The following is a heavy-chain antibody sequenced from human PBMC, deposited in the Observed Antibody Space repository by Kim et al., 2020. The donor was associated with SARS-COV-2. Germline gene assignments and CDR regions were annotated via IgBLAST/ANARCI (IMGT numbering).Heavy chain of an antibody. V-gene: IGHV1-18*01. D-gene: IGHD2-21*02. CDR1: GYTFTSYG. Sequence: ASVKVSCKASGYTFTSYGISWVRQAPGQGLEWMGWISAYNGNTNYAQKLQGRVTMTTDTSTSTAYMELRSLRSDDTAVYYCARDYPYGGNSVHYYGMDVWGPGTTVTLSS. J-gene: IGHJ6*02. CDR2: ISAYNGNT. CDR3: ARDYPYGGNSVHYYGMDV.